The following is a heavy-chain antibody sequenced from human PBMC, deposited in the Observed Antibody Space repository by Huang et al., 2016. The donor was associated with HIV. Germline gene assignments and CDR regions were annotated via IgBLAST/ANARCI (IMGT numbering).Heavy chain of an antibody. CDR3: ARVGIAVAYFDY. CDR2: IYYSGST. D-gene: IGHD6-19*01. V-gene: IGHV4-59*11. J-gene: IGHJ4*02. CDR1: GGSISSHY. Sequence: QVQLQESGPGLVKPSETLSLTCTVSGGSISSHYWSWIRQPPGKGLEWIGNIYYSGSTNDIPALKSRVTISLDTSKNQFALKLTSVTAADTAEYYCARVGIAVAYFDYWGQGTLVTVSS.